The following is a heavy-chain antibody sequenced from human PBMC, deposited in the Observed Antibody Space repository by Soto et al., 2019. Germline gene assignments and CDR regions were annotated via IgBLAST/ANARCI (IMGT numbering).Heavy chain of an antibody. CDR3: ARRHLAVAVSPWFDP. V-gene: IGHV2-26*01. CDR2: IDSSGEK. D-gene: IGHD6-19*01. Sequence: QVTLKESGPVLVNPTETLTLRCTVSGLSITDSEMGVSWIRQPPGQPLEWLAHIDSSGEKSYRTFLKSRLAISKDTSKSQIVLTMTNMDPAHTATYYCARRHLAVAVSPWFDPWGQGIPVTVSS. CDR1: GLSITDSEMG. J-gene: IGHJ5*02.